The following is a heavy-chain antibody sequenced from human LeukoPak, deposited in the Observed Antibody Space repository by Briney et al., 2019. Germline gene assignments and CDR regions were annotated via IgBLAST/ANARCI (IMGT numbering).Heavy chain of an antibody. CDR3: ARAASSLEWLPPDLYYFDY. Sequence: SVKGSCKGSGGTFTSDAISWVRQAPGQGLEWRGGIIPIVGTANYAQKCQGRVTITADESPRPAYMELSSLRSEDTAVYYCARAASSLEWLPPDLYYFDYWGQGTLVTVSS. D-gene: IGHD3-3*01. V-gene: IGHV1-69*01. CDR2: IIPIVGTA. CDR1: GGTFTSDA. J-gene: IGHJ4*02.